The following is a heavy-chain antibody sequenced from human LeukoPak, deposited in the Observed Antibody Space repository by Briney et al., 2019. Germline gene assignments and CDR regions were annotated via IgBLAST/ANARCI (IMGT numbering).Heavy chain of an antibody. Sequence: ASVNVSCKASGYTFTSYYIHWVRQAPGQGLEWMGIINPSGGSTSHAQKFQGRVTMTRDTSTSTVYMELSSLRSEDTAVYYCATETVRTDAFDIWGQGTMVTVSS. J-gene: IGHJ3*02. CDR2: INPSGGST. CDR3: ATETVRTDAFDI. D-gene: IGHD3-10*01. CDR1: GYTFTSYY. V-gene: IGHV1-46*01.